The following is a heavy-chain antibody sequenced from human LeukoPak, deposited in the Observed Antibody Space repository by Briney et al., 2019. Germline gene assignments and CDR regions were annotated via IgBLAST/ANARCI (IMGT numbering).Heavy chain of an antibody. D-gene: IGHD6-19*01. Sequence: GASMKVSCKASGYTFTGYYMHWVRQAPGQGLEWMGRINPNSGGTNYAQKFQGRVTMTRDTSISTAYMELSRLRSDDTAVYYCARIYSSGWYFFDYWGQGTLVTVSS. V-gene: IGHV1-2*06. J-gene: IGHJ4*02. CDR2: INPNSGGT. CDR3: ARIYSSGWYFFDY. CDR1: GYTFTGYY.